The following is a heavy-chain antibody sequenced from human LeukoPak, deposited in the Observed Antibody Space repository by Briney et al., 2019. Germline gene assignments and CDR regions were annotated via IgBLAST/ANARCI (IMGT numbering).Heavy chain of an antibody. CDR2: IRYDGSNK. CDR1: GFTFSSYG. J-gene: IGHJ3*02. Sequence: PGGSLRLSCVASGFTFSSYGMHWVRQAPGKGLEWVAFIRYDGSNKYYADSVKGRFTISRDNSKNTLYLQMNSLRAEDTAVYYCAKSDELYCSSTSCYYDAFDIWGQGTLVTVSS. V-gene: IGHV3-30*02. CDR3: AKSDELYCSSTSCYYDAFDI. D-gene: IGHD2-2*01.